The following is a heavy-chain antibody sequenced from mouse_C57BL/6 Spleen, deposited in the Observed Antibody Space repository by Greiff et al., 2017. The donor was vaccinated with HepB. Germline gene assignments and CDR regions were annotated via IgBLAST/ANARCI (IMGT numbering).Heavy chain of an antibody. CDR1: GFTIKDYY. CDR2: IDPEDSDT. CDR3: ARSPYYSNYDYFDY. V-gene: IGHV14-2*01. D-gene: IGHD2-5*01. Sequence: EVKLQESGAELVKPGASVKLSCTASGFTIKDYYMHWVKQRTEQGLEWIGRIDPEDSDTNYAPKFQGKATITADTSSNTAYLQLSSLTSEDTAVYYCARSPYYSNYDYFDYWGQGTTLTVSS. J-gene: IGHJ2*01.